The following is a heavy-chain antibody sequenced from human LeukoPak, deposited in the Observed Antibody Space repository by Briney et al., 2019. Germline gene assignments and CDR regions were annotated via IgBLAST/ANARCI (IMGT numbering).Heavy chain of an antibody. V-gene: IGHV3-21*01. CDR3: AKEGRSTTPGY. J-gene: IGHJ4*02. D-gene: IGHD6-13*01. CDR1: GFSFSSSN. Sequence: GGSLRLSCAASGFSFSSSNMDWVRQAPGKGLERVSSITSSGSAIYYTDSVRGRFTISRDNTKNSLYLQMSSLRVEDTAVYFCAKEGRSTTPGYWGQGTLVTVSS. CDR2: ITSSGSAI.